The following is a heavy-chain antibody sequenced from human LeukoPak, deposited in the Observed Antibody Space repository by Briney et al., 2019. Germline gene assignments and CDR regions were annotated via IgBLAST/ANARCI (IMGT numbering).Heavy chain of an antibody. J-gene: IGHJ3*02. V-gene: IGHV3-48*01. CDR2: ISSSSSII. CDR1: GFTFSSYS. Sequence: GGSLRLSCAASGFTFSSYSMNWVRQAPGKGLEWVSYISSSSSIIYYADSVKGRFTISRDNAKNSLYLQMNSLRAEDTAVYYCAKEGGSHDAFDIWGQGTMVTVSS. D-gene: IGHD3-10*01. CDR3: AKEGGSHDAFDI.